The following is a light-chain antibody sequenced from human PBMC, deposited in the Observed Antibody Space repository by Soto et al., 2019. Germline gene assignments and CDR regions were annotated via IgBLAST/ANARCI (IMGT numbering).Light chain of an antibody. J-gene: IGKJ2*01. CDR2: AAS. V-gene: IGKV1-39*01. CDR1: QSISSY. Sequence: DIQMTQSPSSLSASVGDRVTITCRASQSISSYLNWYQQKPGKAPKLLIYAASILQSGVPSRFSGSGSGTAFTLTNSSLQPEDFATYYCQQSYSTPPYTFGQGTKLEIK. CDR3: QQSYSTPPYT.